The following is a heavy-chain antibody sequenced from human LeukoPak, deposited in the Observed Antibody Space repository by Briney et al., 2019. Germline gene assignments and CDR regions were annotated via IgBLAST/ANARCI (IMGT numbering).Heavy chain of an antibody. Sequence: GGSLRLSCAASGFTFRGYAMSWVRQAPGKGLEWVGVISDDGRSKDYADSVKGRFTISRDNSKDTLYLQMNSLRAEDTAVYYCAKRPSDYGDYVSYFDYWGQGTLVTVSS. D-gene: IGHD4-17*01. CDR3: AKRPSDYGDYVSYFDY. V-gene: IGHV3-30*18. CDR1: GFTFRGYA. CDR2: ISDDGRSK. J-gene: IGHJ4*02.